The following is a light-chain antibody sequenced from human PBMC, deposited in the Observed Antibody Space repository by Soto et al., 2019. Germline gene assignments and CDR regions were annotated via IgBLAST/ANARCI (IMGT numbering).Light chain of an antibody. CDR2: EVS. V-gene: IGLV2-14*01. CDR1: SSHVGSYNY. J-gene: IGLJ1*01. Sequence: QPVLTQPASVSGSPGQTITISCTGTSSHVGSYNYVSWYQQHPGKAPKLMIYEVSDRPSGISSRFSGSKSGNTASLTISGLQTEDEADYYCSSYTRSSTLFGTGTKLTVL. CDR3: SSYTRSSTL.